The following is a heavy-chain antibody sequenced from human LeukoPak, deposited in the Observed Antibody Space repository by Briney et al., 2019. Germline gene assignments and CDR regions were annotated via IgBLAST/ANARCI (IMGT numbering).Heavy chain of an antibody. CDR3: ARVPVYYGSGSYYR. CDR1: GFTFDDYG. V-gene: IGHV3-53*01. D-gene: IGHD3-10*01. J-gene: IGHJ4*02. Sequence: GGSLRLSCAASGFTFDDYGMSWVRHAPGKGLEWVSVIYSGGSTYYADSVKGRFTISRDNSKNTLYLQMNSLGAEDTAVYYCARVPVYYGSGSYYRWGQGTLVTVSS. CDR2: IYSGGST.